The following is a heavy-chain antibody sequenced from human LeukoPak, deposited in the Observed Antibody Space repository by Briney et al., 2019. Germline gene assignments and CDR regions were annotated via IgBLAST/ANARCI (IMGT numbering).Heavy chain of an antibody. CDR2: IIPIFGTA. V-gene: IGHV1-69*05. Sequence: ASVKVSCKASGGTFSSYAISWVRQAPGQGLEWMGGIIPIFGTANYAQKFQGRVTITTDESTSTAYMELSSLRSEDTAVYYCAREGYYYGSGSYERYFDYWGQGTLVSVSS. D-gene: IGHD3-10*01. J-gene: IGHJ4*03. CDR3: AREGYYYGSGSYERYFDY. CDR1: GGTFSSYA.